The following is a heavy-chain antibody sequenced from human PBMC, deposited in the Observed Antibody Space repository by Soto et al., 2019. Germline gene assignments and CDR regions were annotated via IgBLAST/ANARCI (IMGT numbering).Heavy chain of an antibody. CDR3: ASHDPGARFDP. CDR1: RYIFTAYF. CDR2: INPNNGAT. Sequence: QVQLVQSGAEVKKPGASVKVSCKAPRYIFTAYFMHWVRKAPGQGLESMGWINPNNGATHYGLSFQGRVTMTRDTSISTAYMELCSLRSDDTAVYYCASHDPGARFDPWGQGTLVIVSS. V-gene: IGHV1-2*02. D-gene: IGHD1-1*01. J-gene: IGHJ5*02.